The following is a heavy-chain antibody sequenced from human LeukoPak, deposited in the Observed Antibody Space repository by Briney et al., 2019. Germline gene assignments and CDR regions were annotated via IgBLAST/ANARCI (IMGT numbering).Heavy chain of an antibody. V-gene: IGHV3-48*01. J-gene: IGHJ6*03. D-gene: IGHD6-25*01. CDR1: GFTFSSYT. Sequence: GGSLRLPCAASGFTFSSYTMKWVRQPPGKGLEWVSNIGTSSTTIYYADSVKGRFTISRDNAKNSLYLQMNSLRADDTAVYYCARFAAGGSYYYYMDVWGKGTTVTVSS. CDR3: ARFAAGGSYYYYMDV. CDR2: IGTSSTTI.